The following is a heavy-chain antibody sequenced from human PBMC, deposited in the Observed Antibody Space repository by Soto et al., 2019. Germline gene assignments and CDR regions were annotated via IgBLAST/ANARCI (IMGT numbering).Heavy chain of an antibody. CDR2: IYYSGST. Sequence: PSETLSLTCTVSGGSLSTSSYYWGWIRQPPGKGLEWIGNIYYSGSTYYNPSLKSRVTISVDTSKNQFSLKLSSVTAADTAVYYCMLGSGWKGFDYWGQGTLVTVSS. CDR1: GGSLSTSSYY. J-gene: IGHJ4*02. CDR3: MLGSGWKGFDY. V-gene: IGHV4-39*01. D-gene: IGHD3-22*01.